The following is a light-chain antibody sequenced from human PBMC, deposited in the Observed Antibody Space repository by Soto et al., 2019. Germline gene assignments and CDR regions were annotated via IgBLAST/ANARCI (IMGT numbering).Light chain of an antibody. V-gene: IGKV3-15*01. CDR3: QQSNSRPRT. CDR1: QYLSSN. J-gene: IGKJ1*01. CDR2: GAS. Sequence: EIVMTQSPATLSVSPGQRVTLSCRASQYLSSNLGWYHQKAGQAPRLLIYGASNRATGVPARFGGSGSGTEFTLTISSLQSEDFAVSYCQQSNSRPRTFGQGTKVEIK.